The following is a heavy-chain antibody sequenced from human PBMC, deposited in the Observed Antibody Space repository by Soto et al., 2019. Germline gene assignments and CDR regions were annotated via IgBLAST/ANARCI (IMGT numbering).Heavy chain of an antibody. CDR2: ISYDGSNK. J-gene: IGHJ5*02. CDR3: AKEGFDP. Sequence: QVQLVESGGGVVQPGRSLRLSCAASGFTFSSYGMHWVRQAPGKGLEWVAVISYDGSNKYYADSVKGRFTISRDNSENTLYLQMNSLRAEDTAVYYCAKEGFDPWGQGTLVTVSS. CDR1: GFTFSSYG. V-gene: IGHV3-30*18.